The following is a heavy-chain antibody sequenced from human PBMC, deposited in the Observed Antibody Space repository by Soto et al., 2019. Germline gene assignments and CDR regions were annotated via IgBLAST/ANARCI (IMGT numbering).Heavy chain of an antibody. CDR2: IYYSGST. Sequence: SETLSLTCTVSGGSISSSSYYWGWIRQPPGKGLEWIGSIYYSGSTYYNPSLKSRVTISVDTSKNQFSLKLSSVTAADTAVYYCARAVEARSWYLGGWFDPWGQGTLVTVSS. D-gene: IGHD6-13*01. V-gene: IGHV4-39*01. CDR3: ARAVEARSWYLGGWFDP. CDR1: GGSISSSSYY. J-gene: IGHJ5*02.